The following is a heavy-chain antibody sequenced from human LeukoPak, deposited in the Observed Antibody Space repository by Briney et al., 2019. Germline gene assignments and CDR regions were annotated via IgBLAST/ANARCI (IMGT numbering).Heavy chain of an antibody. CDR3: ARELRRDEV. V-gene: IGHV1-46*01. D-gene: IGHD2-15*01. CDR2: INPSDGST. CDR1: GYTFTSYY. J-gene: IGHJ3*01. Sequence: ASVKVSCKASGYTFTSYYIHWVRQAPGQWLEWMGIINPSDGSTSYAQKFQGRVTMTRDMSTTTVYMELSSLRSEDTAVYYCARELRRDEVWGQGTLVTVSS.